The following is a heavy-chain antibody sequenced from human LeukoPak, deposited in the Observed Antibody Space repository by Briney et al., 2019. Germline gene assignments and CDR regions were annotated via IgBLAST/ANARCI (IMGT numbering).Heavy chain of an antibody. Sequence: ASVKVSCKASGYTFTSYYMHWVRQAPGQGLEWMGIINPSGGSTSYARKFQGRVTMTRDTSTSTVYMELSSLRSEDTAVYYCAREGSGSYFNPSRDFDYWGQGTLVTVSS. D-gene: IGHD1-26*01. CDR1: GYTFTSYY. V-gene: IGHV1-46*01. J-gene: IGHJ4*02. CDR3: AREGSGSYFNPSRDFDY. CDR2: INPSGGST.